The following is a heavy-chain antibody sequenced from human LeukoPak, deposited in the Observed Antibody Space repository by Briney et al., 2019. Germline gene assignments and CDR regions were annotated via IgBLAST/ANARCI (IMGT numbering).Heavy chain of an antibody. D-gene: IGHD3-3*01. J-gene: IGHJ4*02. CDR3: ASLGGYYDFWSGYRDY. CDR1: GGSVSSYY. CDR2: IYHSGST. V-gene: IGHV4-59*02. Sequence: WETLSLTCTASGGSVSSYYLSWMRQPPGKGLEWFGYIYHSGSTNHSPSLKSRVTISVDTSKNQFSLELSSVTAADTAVYFCASLGGYYDFWSGYRDYWGQGILVTVSS.